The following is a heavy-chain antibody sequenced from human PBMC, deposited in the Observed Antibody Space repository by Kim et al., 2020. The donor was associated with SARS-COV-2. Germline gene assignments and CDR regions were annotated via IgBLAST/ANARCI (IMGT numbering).Heavy chain of an antibody. CDR2: IYSGGST. CDR1: GFTVSSND. D-gene: IGHD5-12*01. V-gene: IGHV3-66*01. Sequence: GGSLRLSCAASGFTVSSNDMSWVRQAPGKGLEWVSVIYSGGSTYYADSVKGRFTISRDNSKNTTYLQMNSLRAEDTAVYYCARDGGYSGYDDYYFDYWGQGTLVTVSS. J-gene: IGHJ4*02. CDR3: ARDGGYSGYDDYYFDY.